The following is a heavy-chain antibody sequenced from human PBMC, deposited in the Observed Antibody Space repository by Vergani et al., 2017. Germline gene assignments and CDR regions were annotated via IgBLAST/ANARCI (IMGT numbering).Heavy chain of an antibody. J-gene: IGHJ4*02. D-gene: IGHD4-17*01. Sequence: QVQLVESGGGVVQPGRSLRLSCAASGFTFSSYGMHWVRQAPGKGLEWVAVIWYDGSNKYYADSLKGRFTISRDNSKNTLYLQMNSLRAEDTAVYYCSMTTVTRGPQRFDYWGQGTLVTVSS. CDR1: GFTFSSYG. CDR2: IWYDGSNK. V-gene: IGHV3-33*01. CDR3: SMTTVTRGPQRFDY.